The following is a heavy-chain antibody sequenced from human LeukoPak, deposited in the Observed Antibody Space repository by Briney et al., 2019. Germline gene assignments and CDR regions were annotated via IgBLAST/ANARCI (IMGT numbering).Heavy chain of an antibody. CDR2: INHSGST. CDR3: ARQLGYCSSTSCAPDAFDI. V-gene: IGHV4-34*01. D-gene: IGHD2-2*01. J-gene: IGHJ3*02. CDR1: GGSFSGYY. Sequence: SETLSLTCAVYGGSFSGYYWSWIRQPPGKGLEWIGEINHSGSTNYNPSLKSRVTISVDTSKNQFSLKLSSVTAADTAVYYCARQLGYCSSTSCAPDAFDIWGQGTMVTVSS.